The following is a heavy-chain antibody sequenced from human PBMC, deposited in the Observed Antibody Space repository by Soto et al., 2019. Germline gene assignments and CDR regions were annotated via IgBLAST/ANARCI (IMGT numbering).Heavy chain of an antibody. D-gene: IGHD2-2*02. CDR2: INAGNGNT. Sequence: ASVKVSCKASGYTFTSYAMHWVRQAPGQRLEWMGWINAGNGNTKYSKKFQGRVTFTRDTSASTAYMELSSLSFEDTAVYYCAKSATVPAAIAYWGQGTLVTVSS. V-gene: IGHV1-3*01. CDR1: GYTFTSYA. J-gene: IGHJ4*02. CDR3: AKSATVPAAIAY.